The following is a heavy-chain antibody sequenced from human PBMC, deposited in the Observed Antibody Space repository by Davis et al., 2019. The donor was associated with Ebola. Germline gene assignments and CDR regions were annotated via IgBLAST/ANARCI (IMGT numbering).Heavy chain of an antibody. CDR2: INYSGST. CDR1: GYSINSDYY. J-gene: IGHJ5*02. D-gene: IGHD6-13*01. Sequence: PSETLSLTCSVSGYSINSDYYWGWLRQPPGKGLEWSGSINYSGSTYYNPSLKGRVTISVDTSKNHFSLKLNSVTAADKAVYYCARAPIAGAGTRWGTRWFDPWGQGTLVTVSS. CDR3: ARAPIAGAGTRWGTRWFDP. V-gene: IGHV4-38-2*02.